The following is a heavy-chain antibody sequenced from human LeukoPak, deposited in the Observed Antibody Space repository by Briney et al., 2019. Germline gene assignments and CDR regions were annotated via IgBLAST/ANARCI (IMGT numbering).Heavy chain of an antibody. V-gene: IGHV1-69*05. J-gene: IGHJ4*02. CDR1: GGTFSSYA. CDR3: ARGGRFGELPFDY. Sequence: ASVKVSCKASGGTFSSYAISWVRQAPGQGLEWMGGIIPIFGTANYAQKFQGRVTIATDESTSTAYMELSSLRSEDTAVYYCARGGRFGELPFDYWGQGTLVTVSS. D-gene: IGHD3-10*01. CDR2: IIPIFGTA.